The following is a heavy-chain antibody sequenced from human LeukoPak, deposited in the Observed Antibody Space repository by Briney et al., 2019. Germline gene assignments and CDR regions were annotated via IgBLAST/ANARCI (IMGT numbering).Heavy chain of an antibody. Sequence: GESLKISCKGSGYSFTSYWIGWVRQMPGEGLEWMGIIYPGDSDTRYSPSFQGQVTISADKSISTAYLQWSSLKASDTAMYYCARAACSSTSCYSEYNWFDPWGQGTLVTVSS. CDR2: IYPGDSDT. V-gene: IGHV5-51*01. CDR1: GYSFTSYW. D-gene: IGHD2-2*02. J-gene: IGHJ5*02. CDR3: ARAACSSTSCYSEYNWFDP.